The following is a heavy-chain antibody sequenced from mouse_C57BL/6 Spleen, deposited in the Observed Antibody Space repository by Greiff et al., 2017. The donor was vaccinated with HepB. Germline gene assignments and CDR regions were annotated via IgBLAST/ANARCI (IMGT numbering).Heavy chain of an antibody. CDR3: ASNYVAGYFDY. Sequence: QVQLQQSGAELVKPGASVKISCKASGYAFSSYWMNWVKQRPGKGLEWIGQIYPGDGDTNYNGKFKGKATLTADKSSSTAYMQLSSLTSEDSAVYFCASNYVAGYFDYWGQGTTLTVSS. J-gene: IGHJ2*01. CDR1: GYAFSSYW. CDR2: IYPGDGDT. V-gene: IGHV1-80*01. D-gene: IGHD2-1*01.